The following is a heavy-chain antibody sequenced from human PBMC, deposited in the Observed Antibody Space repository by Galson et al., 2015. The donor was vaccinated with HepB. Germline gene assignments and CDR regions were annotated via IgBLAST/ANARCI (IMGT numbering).Heavy chain of an antibody. D-gene: IGHD5-24*01. V-gene: IGHV3-53*01. J-gene: IGHJ4*02. CDR3: ARGRDGYYPLDY. CDR2: IYSGGST. Sequence: SLRLSCAASGFTVSNSCMSWVRQAPGKGLEWVSIIYSGGSTYYADSVKGRFTISRDNSKNTLYLQMNSLRAEDTALFYCARGRDGYYPLDYWGQGTLVTVSS. CDR1: GFTVSNSC.